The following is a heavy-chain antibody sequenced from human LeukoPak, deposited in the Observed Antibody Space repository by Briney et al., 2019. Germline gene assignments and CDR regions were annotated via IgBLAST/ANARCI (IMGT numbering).Heavy chain of an antibody. D-gene: IGHD3-10*01. CDR3: ARPHGSGSYAAFDI. CDR1: GGSISSSSYY. J-gene: IGHJ3*02. Sequence: SETLSLTCTVSGGSISSSSYYWGWIRQPPGKGLEWIGSIYYSGSTYYNPSLKSRVTISVDTSKNQFSLKLSSVTAADTAVYYCARPHGSGSYAAFDIWGQGTMVTVSS. V-gene: IGHV4-39*01. CDR2: IYYSGST.